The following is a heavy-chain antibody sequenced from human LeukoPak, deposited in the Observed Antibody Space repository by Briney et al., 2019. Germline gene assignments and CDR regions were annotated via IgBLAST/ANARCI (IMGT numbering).Heavy chain of an antibody. CDR3: AKGYNWNYEYYFDY. V-gene: IGHV3-9*01. D-gene: IGHD1-7*01. Sequence: PGGSLRLSCAASGFTFDDYAMHWVRQAPGKGLEWVSGISWNSGSIGYADSVKGRLTISRDNAKNSLYLQMNSLRAEDTALYYCAKGYNWNYEYYFDYWGQGTLVTVSS. J-gene: IGHJ4*02. CDR2: ISWNSGSI. CDR1: GFTFDDYA.